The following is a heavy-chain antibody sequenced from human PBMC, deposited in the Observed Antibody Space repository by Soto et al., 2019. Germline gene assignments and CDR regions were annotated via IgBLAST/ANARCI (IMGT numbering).Heavy chain of an antibody. CDR3: ARDEEGVTDY. D-gene: IGHD4-4*01. V-gene: IGHV3-30-3*01. CDR1: GFTFSSYA. Sequence: QVQLVESGGGVVQPGRSLRLSRAASGFTFSSYAMHWVRQAPGKGLEWVAVTSYDGINKYYADSVKGRFTISRDNSKNTLYLQMNSLRGEDTAVYYCARDEEGVTDYWGQGTQVTVSS. CDR2: TSYDGINK. J-gene: IGHJ4*02.